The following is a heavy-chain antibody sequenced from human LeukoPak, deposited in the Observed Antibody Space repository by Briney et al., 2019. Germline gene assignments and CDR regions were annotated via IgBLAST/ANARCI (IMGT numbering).Heavy chain of an antibody. CDR3: AKDIVVVPAAIGWFDP. J-gene: IGHJ5*02. CDR2: ISGSGGST. V-gene: IGHV3-23*01. Sequence: SGGSLRLSCAASGFTFSSYAMSWVRQAPGKGLEWVSAISGSGGSTYYADSVKGRFTISRDNSKNTLYLQMNSLRAEDTAVYYCAKDIVVVPAAIGWFDPWGQGTLVTVSS. CDR1: GFTFSSYA. D-gene: IGHD2-2*01.